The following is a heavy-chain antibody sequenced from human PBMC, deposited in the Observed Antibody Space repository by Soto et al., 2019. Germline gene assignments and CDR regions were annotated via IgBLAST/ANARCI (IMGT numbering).Heavy chain of an antibody. J-gene: IGHJ5*02. CDR3: AILGSGSYYNNLFYP. CDR2: IYYSGST. CDR1: GFTFSTYSMN. V-gene: IGHV4-59*05. Sequence: GSLRLSCAASGFTFSTYSMNCVRLAPGKGLEWIGSIYYSGSTYYNPSLKSRVTISVDTSKNQFSLKLSSVTVADTAVYYFAILGSGSYYNNLFYPCGRGTLVIVSA. D-gene: IGHD3-10*01.